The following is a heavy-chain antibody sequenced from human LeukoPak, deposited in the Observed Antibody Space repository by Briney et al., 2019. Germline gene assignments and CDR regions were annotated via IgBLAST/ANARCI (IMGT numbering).Heavy chain of an antibody. CDR2: IIPILGIA. V-gene: IGHV1-69*04. CDR1: GGTFSSYA. CDR3: ARDSNEYYYDSSGWKDY. D-gene: IGHD3-22*01. Sequence: ASVKVPCKASGGTFSSYAISWVRQAPGQGLEWMGRIIPILGIANYAQKFQGRVTITADKSTSTAYMELSSLRSEDTAVYYCARDSNEYYYDSSGWKDYWGQGTLVTVSS. J-gene: IGHJ4*02.